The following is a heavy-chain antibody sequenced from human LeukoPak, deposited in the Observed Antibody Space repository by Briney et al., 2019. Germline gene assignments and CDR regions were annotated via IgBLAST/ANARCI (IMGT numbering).Heavy chain of an antibody. CDR3: ARHPYSSGCDY. Sequence: SETLSLTCTVSGGSISSSSYYWGWIRQPPGKGLEWIGCIYYSGSTYYNPALKRRVTISVDTSKNQFSLKLSSVTAADTAVYYCARHPYSSGCDYWGQGTLVTVSS. CDR1: GGSISSSSYY. J-gene: IGHJ4*02. D-gene: IGHD6-19*01. V-gene: IGHV4-39*01. CDR2: IYYSGST.